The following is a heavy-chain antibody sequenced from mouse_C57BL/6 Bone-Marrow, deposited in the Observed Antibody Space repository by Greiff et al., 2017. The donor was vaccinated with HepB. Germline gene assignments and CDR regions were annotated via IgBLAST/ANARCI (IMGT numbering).Heavy chain of an antibody. V-gene: IGHV14-4*01. Sequence: VQLQQSGAELVRPGASVKLSCTASGFNIKDDYMNWVKQRPEQGLEWIGWIDPENGDTEYASKFQGKATITADTSSNTSSLQLSSLTSEDTAVYYCTSDRYYPACFAYWGQGTLVTVSA. CDR1: GFNIKDDY. CDR3: TSDRYYPACFAY. D-gene: IGHD2-3*01. J-gene: IGHJ3*01. CDR2: IDPENGDT.